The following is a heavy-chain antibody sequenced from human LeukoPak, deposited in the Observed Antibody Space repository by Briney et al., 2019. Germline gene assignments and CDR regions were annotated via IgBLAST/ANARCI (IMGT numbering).Heavy chain of an antibody. CDR3: TKGGYTTYFDY. D-gene: IGHD6-13*01. CDR2: IRATAGTT. J-gene: IGHJ4*02. V-gene: IGHV3-23*01. Sequence: GGSLRLSCAASGFTFSSYAMTWVRQAPGKGLEWVSTIRATAGTTYYEDSVKGRFTVPRDNSKNTQWLQMNSLRVEDTAVYYCTKGGYTTYFDYWGQGTLVNVSS. CDR1: GFTFSSYA.